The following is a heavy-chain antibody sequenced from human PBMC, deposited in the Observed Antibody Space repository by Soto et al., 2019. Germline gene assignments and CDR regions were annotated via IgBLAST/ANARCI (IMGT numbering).Heavy chain of an antibody. CDR3: AKVPDYYGSGNLDY. CDR1: GFTFGSYG. J-gene: IGHJ4*02. D-gene: IGHD3-10*01. CDR2: ISYDGSTA. Sequence: GGSLRLSCAASGFTFGSYGMHWVRQAPGKGLEWVAVISYDGSTAYYADSVKGRFTISRDNSKNTLYLQMNSLRAEDTAVYYCAKVPDYYGSGNLDYWGQGTLVTVS. V-gene: IGHV3-30*18.